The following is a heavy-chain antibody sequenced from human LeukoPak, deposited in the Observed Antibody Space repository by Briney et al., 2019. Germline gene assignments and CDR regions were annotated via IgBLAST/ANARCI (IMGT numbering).Heavy chain of an antibody. D-gene: IGHD3-22*01. Sequence: SETLSLTCTVSGASIRSSYWSWLRQPPGXGLEWIXYIYYTGSTNSNPSLKRRVTVSVDTSMNQFSLKLSSMTAADTAVYYCARLDRSGYEMGGTWFDPWGQGTLVTVSS. CDR3: ARLDRSGYEMGGTWFDP. J-gene: IGHJ5*02. V-gene: IGHV4-59*08. CDR1: GASIRSSY. CDR2: IYYTGST.